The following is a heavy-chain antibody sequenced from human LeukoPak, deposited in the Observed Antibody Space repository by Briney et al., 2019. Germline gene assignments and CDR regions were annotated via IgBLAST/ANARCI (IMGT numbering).Heavy chain of an antibody. CDR1: GFSFSTYW. Sequence: GGSLRLSCAASGFSFSTYWMAWVRQAPGKGLEWVACVEHGGGDKYYLDSVKGRFTISRDNTENSLYLQMNNLRAEDTAVYYCARDRLGTYFDYWGQGTLVTVSS. V-gene: IGHV3-7*01. D-gene: IGHD7-27*01. CDR2: VEHGGGDK. CDR3: ARDRLGTYFDY. J-gene: IGHJ4*02.